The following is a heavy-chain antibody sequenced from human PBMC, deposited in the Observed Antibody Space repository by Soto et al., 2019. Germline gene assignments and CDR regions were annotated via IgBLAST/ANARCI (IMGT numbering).Heavy chain of an antibody. Sequence: GGSLRLSCAASGFIVSDKYMYWVRQAPGKGLEWVSAISGSGGSTYYADSVKGRFTISRDNSKNTLYLQMNSLRAEDTAVYYCAKDGGPPAEQYYYYKGRDAGGKGTRSTFPS. J-gene: IGHJ6*04. CDR2: ISGSGGST. V-gene: IGHV3-23*01. CDR3: AKDGGPPAEQYYYYKGRDA. CDR1: GFIVSDKY. D-gene: IGHD2-15*01.